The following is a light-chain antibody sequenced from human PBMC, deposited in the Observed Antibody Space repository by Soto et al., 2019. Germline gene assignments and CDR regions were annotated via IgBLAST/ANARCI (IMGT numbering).Light chain of an antibody. CDR2: DGS. CDR3: QQHNGYST. CDR1: RTISSW. J-gene: IGKJ2*01. Sequence: DIQMTQSPSTLSASVGDRVTITCRASRTISSWLAWYQQRPGKAPKLLIYDGSNLETGVPSRFSGSRSGTEFTLTISSLQPDDVATYYCQQHNGYSTFAQGTYVDIK. V-gene: IGKV1-5*01.